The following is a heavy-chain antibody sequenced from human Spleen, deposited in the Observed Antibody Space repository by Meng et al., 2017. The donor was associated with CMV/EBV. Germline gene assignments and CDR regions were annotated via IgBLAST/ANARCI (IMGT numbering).Heavy chain of an antibody. CDR3: ARVSYYDSTAYADAFDI. CDR2: IDYTGRT. J-gene: IGHJ3*02. D-gene: IGHD3-22*01. V-gene: IGHV4-31*02. Sequence: IGSGGYYWSWVRQHPEKGLEFFGYIDYTGRTYYNPYLKSRVKISVDTSKNQFSLKLRSVTAADTAVYYCARVSYYDSTAYADAFDIWGQGTMVTVSS. CDR1: IGSGGYY.